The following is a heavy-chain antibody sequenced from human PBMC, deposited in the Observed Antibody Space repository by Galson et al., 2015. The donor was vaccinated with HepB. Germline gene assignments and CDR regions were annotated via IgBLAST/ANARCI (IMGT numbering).Heavy chain of an antibody. D-gene: IGHD6-19*01. CDR2: IYYSGST. CDR1: GGSISSYY. CDR3: ARRSSGWYYFDY. Sequence: SETLSLTCTVSGGSISSYYWSWIRQPPGKGLEWIGYIYYSGSTNYNPSLKSRVTISVDTSESQFSLKLSSVTAADTAVYYCARRSSGWYYFDYWGQGTLVTVSS. V-gene: IGHV4-59*08. J-gene: IGHJ4*02.